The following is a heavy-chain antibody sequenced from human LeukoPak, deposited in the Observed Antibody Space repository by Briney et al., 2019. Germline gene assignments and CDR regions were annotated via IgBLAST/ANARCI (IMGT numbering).Heavy chain of an antibody. J-gene: IGHJ6*03. CDR2: INHSGST. CDR1: GGSFSGYH. CDR3: ARVRCSGGSCPYYYYYYYMDV. D-gene: IGHD2-15*01. V-gene: IGHV4-34*01. Sequence: SETLSLTCAVYGGSFSGYHWSWIRQPPGKGLEWIGEINHSGSTNYNPSLKSRVTISVDTSKNQFSLKLRFVTAADTAVYYCARVRCSGGSCPYYYYYYYMDVWGKGTTITVSS.